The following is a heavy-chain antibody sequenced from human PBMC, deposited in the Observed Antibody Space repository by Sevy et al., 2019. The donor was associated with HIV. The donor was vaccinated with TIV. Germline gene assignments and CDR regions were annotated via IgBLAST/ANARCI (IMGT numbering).Heavy chain of an antibody. CDR3: AREGCTRPHDY. V-gene: IGHV3-48*03. D-gene: IGHD2-8*01. J-gene: IGHJ4*02. Sequence: GGSLRLSCAASGFTFSSYEMNWVRQAPGKGLEWVSYISSSGSTIYYADSVKGRFTISRDNSKNSFYLQMDNLRVEDTALYYCAREGCTRPHDYWGQGTRVTVSS. CDR1: GFTFSSYE. CDR2: ISSSGSTI.